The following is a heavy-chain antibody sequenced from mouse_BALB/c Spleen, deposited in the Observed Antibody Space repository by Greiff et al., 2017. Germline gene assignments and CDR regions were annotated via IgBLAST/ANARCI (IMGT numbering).Heavy chain of an antibody. J-gene: IGHJ2*01. D-gene: IGHD1-1*02. CDR1: GFTFSSYG. Sequence: EVQLVESGGGLVQPGGSLKLSCAASGFTFSSYGMSWVRQTPDKRLELVATINSNGGSTYYPDSVKGRFTISRDNAKNTLYLQMSSLKSEDTAMYYCARDGNYVDYWGQGTTLTVSS. V-gene: IGHV5-6-3*01. CDR3: ARDGNYVDY. CDR2: INSNGGST.